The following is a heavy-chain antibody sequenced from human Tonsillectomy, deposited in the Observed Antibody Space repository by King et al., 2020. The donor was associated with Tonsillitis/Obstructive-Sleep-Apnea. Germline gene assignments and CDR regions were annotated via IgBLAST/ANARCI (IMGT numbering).Heavy chain of an antibody. D-gene: IGHD3/OR15-3a*01. J-gene: IGHJ6*03. CDR2: IRSKAYGGTT. CDR3: TRDRFELPYYYYYYMDV. V-gene: IGHV3-49*04. CDR1: GFTFGDYA. Sequence: VQLVESGGGLVQPGRSLRLSCTASGFTFGDYAMSWVRQAPGKGLEWVGFIRSKAYGGTTEYAASVKGRFTISRDDSKSIAYLQMNSLKTEDTAVYYCTRDRFELPYYYYYYMDVWGKGTTVTVSS.